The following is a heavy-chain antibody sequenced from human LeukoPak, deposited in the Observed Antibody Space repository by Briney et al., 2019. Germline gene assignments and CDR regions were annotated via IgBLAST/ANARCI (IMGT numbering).Heavy chain of an antibody. D-gene: IGHD2/OR15-2a*01. CDR2: ISGSGGST. CDR1: RFIFNSYA. J-gene: IGHJ5*02. Sequence: GGSLRLSCAASRFIFNSYAMSWVRQAPGKGLEWVSSISGSGGSTYYADSVKGRFTFSRDNSKNTLYLQMNSLRAEDTAVYYCAKDWKNSILNWFDPWGQGTLVTVSS. CDR3: AKDWKNSILNWFDP. V-gene: IGHV3-23*01.